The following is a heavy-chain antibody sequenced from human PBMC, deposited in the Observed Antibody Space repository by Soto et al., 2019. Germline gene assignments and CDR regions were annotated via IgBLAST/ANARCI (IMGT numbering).Heavy chain of an antibody. J-gene: IGHJ4*02. V-gene: IGHV3-48*03. CDR1: GFTFSSYE. CDR3: ARGLDYDILTGYLAAFDY. Sequence: TGGSLRLSCAASGFTFSSYEMNWVRQAPGKGLEWVSYISSSGSTIYYADSVKGRFTISRDNAKNSLYLQMNSLRAEDTAVYYCARGLDYDILTGYLAAFDYWGQGTLVTVSS. D-gene: IGHD3-9*01. CDR2: ISSSGSTI.